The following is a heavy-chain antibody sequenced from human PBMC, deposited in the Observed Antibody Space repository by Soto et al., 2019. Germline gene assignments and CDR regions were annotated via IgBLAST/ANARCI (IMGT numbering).Heavy chain of an antibody. J-gene: IGHJ4*02. CDR3: ARGPADYGDYFGEVFS. V-gene: IGHV3-33*01. Sequence: PGGSLRLSCAASGFTFSSYGMHWVRQAPGKGLEWVAVIWYDGSNKYYADSVKGRFTISRDYSKNTLYLQMNSLRAEDTAVYYCARGPADYGDYFGEVFSWGQGTLVTVSS. CDR1: GFTFSSYG. CDR2: IWYDGSNK. D-gene: IGHD4-17*01.